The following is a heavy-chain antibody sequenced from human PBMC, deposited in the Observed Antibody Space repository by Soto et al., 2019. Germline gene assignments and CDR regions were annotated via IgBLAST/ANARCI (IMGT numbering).Heavy chain of an antibody. J-gene: IGHJ6*02. CDR2: IYHSGST. D-gene: IGHD4-17*01. CDR1: GGSISSGGYS. CDR3: ARAHYGDYGYGMDF. V-gene: IGHV4-30-2*01. Sequence: SETLSLTCAVSGGSISSGGYSWSWIRQPPGKGLEWIGYIYHSGSTYYNPSLKSRVTISVDRSKNQFSLKLSSVTAADTAVYYCARAHYGDYGYGMDFWGQGTTVIVSS.